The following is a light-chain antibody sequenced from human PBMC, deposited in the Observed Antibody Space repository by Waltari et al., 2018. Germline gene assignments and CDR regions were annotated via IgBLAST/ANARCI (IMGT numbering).Light chain of an antibody. CDR1: YSNTGRNT. Sequence: QPVLTQPPPVSRTPGQGAIIPGSGTYSNTGRNTVHWSHQPPGTAPKPVISSNYQRHAGVPARFSGSKSVTSASLAISGLQSEDEADYYCAAWDDSLSGVVFGGGTKLTVL. CDR2: SNY. J-gene: IGLJ2*01. V-gene: IGLV1-44*01. CDR3: AAWDDSLSGVV.